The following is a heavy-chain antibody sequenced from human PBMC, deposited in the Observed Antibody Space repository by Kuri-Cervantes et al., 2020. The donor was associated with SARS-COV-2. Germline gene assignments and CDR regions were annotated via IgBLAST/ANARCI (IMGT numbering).Heavy chain of an antibody. CDR3: TTGSIRGQWLVPRRHDAFDF. J-gene: IGHJ3*01. CDR1: GFTFSTYD. Sequence: GESLKISCAASGFTFSTYDMYWVRQAPGKGLEWIGRIKSKADDETRDYAGPVKGRFTISRDDSTNTLYLQMNSLKIEDTAMYYCTTGSIRGQWLVPRRHDAFDFWGQGTMVTVSS. V-gene: IGHV3-15*01. CDR2: IKSKADDETR. D-gene: IGHD6-19*01.